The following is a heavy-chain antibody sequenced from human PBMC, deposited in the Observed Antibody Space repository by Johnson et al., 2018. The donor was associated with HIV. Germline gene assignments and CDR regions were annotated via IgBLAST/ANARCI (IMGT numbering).Heavy chain of an antibody. CDR3: ARDGRDLVTRGSFDV. CDR2: IFRVGDV. V-gene: IGHV3-66*02. D-gene: IGHD3-9*01. J-gene: IGHJ3*01. Sequence: EQLVESGGGVVQPGRSLRLSCAASGFTVSSNYMSWVRQAPGKGLEWVSVIFRVGDVYYADSVTGRFTISRDNSKNMVYLQMNSLRPEDTAVYYCARDGRDLVTRGSFDVWGQGTVVTVSS. CDR1: GFTVSSNY.